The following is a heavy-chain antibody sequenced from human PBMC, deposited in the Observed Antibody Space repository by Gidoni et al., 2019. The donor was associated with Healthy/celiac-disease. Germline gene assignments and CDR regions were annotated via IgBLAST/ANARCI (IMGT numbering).Heavy chain of an antibody. J-gene: IGHJ4*02. CDR2: ISGSGGST. CDR3: AKDRAPGRIAAAGMGYFDY. Sequence: EVQLLESGGGLGQRGGSLGRSCAATGFPFRSYAMSWVRQAPGQGLELVSAISGSGGSTYYADSVKGRFTISRDNSKNTLFLQMNSLRAEDTAVYYCAKDRAPGRIAAAGMGYFDYWGQGTLATVSS. D-gene: IGHD6-13*01. V-gene: IGHV3-23*01. CDR1: GFPFRSYA.